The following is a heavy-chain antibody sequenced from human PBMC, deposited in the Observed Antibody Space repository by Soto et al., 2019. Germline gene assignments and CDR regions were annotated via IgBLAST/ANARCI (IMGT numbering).Heavy chain of an antibody. CDR3: ARDYYDSSGYLDY. CDR1: GFTFSSYW. J-gene: IGHJ4*02. Sequence: GGSLRLSCAAPGFTFSSYWMSWVRQAPGKGLEWVANIKQDGSEKYYVVSVKGRFTISRDNAKNSLYLQMNSLRAEDTAVYYCARDYYDSSGYLDYWGQGTLVTVSS. D-gene: IGHD3-22*01. V-gene: IGHV3-7*01. CDR2: IKQDGSEK.